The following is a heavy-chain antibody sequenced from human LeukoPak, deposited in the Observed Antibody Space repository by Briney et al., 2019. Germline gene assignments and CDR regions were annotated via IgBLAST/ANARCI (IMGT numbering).Heavy chain of an antibody. D-gene: IGHD3-10*01. CDR3: ARWGVLYYYYGMDV. J-gene: IGHJ6*02. CDR1: GYTFTSYA. Sequence: ASVKVSCKASGYTFTSYAMHWVRQAPGQRLEWMGWINAGNGNTKYSQKFQGRVTITRDTSASTAYMELSSLRSEDTAVYYCARWGVLYYYYGMDVWGQGTTVTVSS. CDR2: INAGNGNT. V-gene: IGHV1-3*01.